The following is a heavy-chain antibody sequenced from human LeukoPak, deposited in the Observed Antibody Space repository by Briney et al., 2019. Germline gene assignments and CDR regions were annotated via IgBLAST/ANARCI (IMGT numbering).Heavy chain of an antibody. Sequence: GGSLRLSCAASGFTFSSYAMSWVRQAPGKGLEWVSAISGSGGSTYYADSVKGRFTISRDNSKNTLYLQMNSLRAEDTAVYYCAKDEAVAGTAYYFDYWGQGTLVTVSS. CDR3: AKDEAVAGTAYYFDY. CDR1: GFTFSSYA. J-gene: IGHJ4*02. CDR2: ISGSGGST. V-gene: IGHV3-23*01. D-gene: IGHD6-19*01.